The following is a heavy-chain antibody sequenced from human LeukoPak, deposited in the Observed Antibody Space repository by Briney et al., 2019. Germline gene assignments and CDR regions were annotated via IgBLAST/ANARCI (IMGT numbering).Heavy chain of an antibody. V-gene: IGHV1-2*02. CDR3: ARTERWLQLRDFDY. CDR2: INPNSGGT. D-gene: IGHD5-24*01. Sequence: ASVKVSCKASGYTFTGYYMHWVRQAPGQGLEWMGWINPNSGGTNYAQKFQGRVNMTRDTSISTAYMELSRLRSDDTAVYYCARTERWLQLRDFDYWGQGTLVTVSS. J-gene: IGHJ4*02. CDR1: GYTFTGYY.